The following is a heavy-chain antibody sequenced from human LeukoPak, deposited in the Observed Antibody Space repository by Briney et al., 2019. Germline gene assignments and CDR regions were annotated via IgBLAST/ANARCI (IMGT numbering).Heavy chain of an antibody. CDR1: GFTFSSYE. D-gene: IGHD2-2*01. Sequence: SGGSLRLSCAASGFTFSSYEMHWVRQAPGKGLEWVSYISNSDNTIYYADSVKGRFTISRDNAKNSLYLQMNSLRAEDTAVYYCARGGVPAAMDAWGKGTTVTVSS. CDR2: ISNSDNTI. J-gene: IGHJ6*04. CDR3: ARGGVPAAMDA. V-gene: IGHV3-48*03.